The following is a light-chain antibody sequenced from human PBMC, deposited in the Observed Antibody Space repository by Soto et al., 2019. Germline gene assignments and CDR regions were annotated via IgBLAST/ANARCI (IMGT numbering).Light chain of an antibody. CDR3: QQSYSTPPWT. CDR2: DAS. Sequence: DIQLTQSPSALSASVGDKVTSTCRASQSIRSYLNWVQQKQGKAPKLLIYDASSLQTGVPSRFSGSGSGTDFSLTIRSLQPEDFATYYCQQSYSTPPWTFGQGTQVDIK. V-gene: IGKV1-39*01. J-gene: IGKJ1*01. CDR1: QSIRSY.